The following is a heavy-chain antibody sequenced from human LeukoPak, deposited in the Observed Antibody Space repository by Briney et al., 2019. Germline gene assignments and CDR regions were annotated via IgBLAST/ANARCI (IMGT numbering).Heavy chain of an antibody. V-gene: IGHV3-23*01. Sequence: GGSLRLSCAASGFTFSSYAMSGVRQAPGKGLEWVSAISGSSGSTYYADSVKGRFTISRDNSKNTLYLQMNSLRAEDTAVYYCAGYYGSGSYYTPLDYWGQGTLVTVSS. CDR3: AGYYGSGSYYTPLDY. D-gene: IGHD3-10*01. CDR1: GFTFSSYA. J-gene: IGHJ4*02. CDR2: ISGSSGST.